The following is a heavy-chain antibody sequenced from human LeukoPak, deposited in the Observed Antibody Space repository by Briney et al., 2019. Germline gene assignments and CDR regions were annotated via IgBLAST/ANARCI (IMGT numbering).Heavy chain of an antibody. D-gene: IGHD3-22*01. V-gene: IGHV3-23*01. CDR2: ISGSGGST. CDR3: AKEKGTIGIVVVITYPFDY. CDR1: GFTFSSYA. Sequence: GGSLRLSCAASGFTFSSYAMSWVRQAPGKGLEWVSAISGSGGSTYYADSVKGRFTISRDNSKNTLYLQMNSLRAEDTAVYYCAKEKGTIGIVVVITYPFDYWGQGTLVTVSS. J-gene: IGHJ4*02.